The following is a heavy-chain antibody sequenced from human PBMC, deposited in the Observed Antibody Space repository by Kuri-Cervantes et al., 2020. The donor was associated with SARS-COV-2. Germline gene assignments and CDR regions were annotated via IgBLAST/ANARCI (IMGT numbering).Heavy chain of an antibody. CDR3: AKDQEYQLLLGDLYDY. J-gene: IGHJ4*02. V-gene: IGHV3-30*02. D-gene: IGHD2-2*01. CDR2: IRYDGSNK. Sequence: GESLKISCAASGFTFSSYGMHWVRQAPGKGLEGVAFIRYDGSNKYYADSVKGRFTISRDNSKNTLYLQMNSLRAEDTAVYYCAKDQEYQLLLGDLYDYWGQGALVTVSS. CDR1: GFTFSSYG.